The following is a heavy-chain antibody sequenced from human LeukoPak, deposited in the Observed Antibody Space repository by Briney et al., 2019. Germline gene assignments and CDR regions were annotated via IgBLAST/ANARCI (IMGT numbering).Heavy chain of an antibody. V-gene: IGHV4-59*08. CDR2: ILYSGST. J-gene: IGHJ4*02. CDR1: GGFISGFY. CDR3: ARHAPAYYDILTTYYTPIDY. D-gene: IGHD3-9*01. Sequence: SETLSLTCTVSGGFISGFYWSWIRRSPEKGLEWIGYILYSGSTIYNPSLKSRVTISLDTSKNQFSLKLSSVTAADTAVYYCARHAPAYYDILTTYYTPIDYWGQGTLVTVSS.